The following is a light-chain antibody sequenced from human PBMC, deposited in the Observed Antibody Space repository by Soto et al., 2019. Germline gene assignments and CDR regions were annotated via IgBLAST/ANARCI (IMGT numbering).Light chain of an antibody. Sequence: QSVLTQPASVSGSPGQSSTISCTGTSSDVGAYNYVSWYQQHPGQAPKLMIYEVNNRPSGVPHRFSGSKSGNTASLTISGLQAEDEADYYCSSFTSTSTSYVFGFGTKVTVL. V-gene: IGLV2-14*01. CDR3: SSFTSTSTSYV. CDR1: SSDVGAYNY. J-gene: IGLJ1*01. CDR2: EVN.